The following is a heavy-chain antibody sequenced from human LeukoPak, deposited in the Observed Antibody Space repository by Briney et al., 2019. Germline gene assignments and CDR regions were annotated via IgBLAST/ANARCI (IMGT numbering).Heavy chain of an antibody. V-gene: IGHV3-21*01. Sequence: PGGSLRLSCAASGFTFNRYSMNWVRQAPGKGLEWVSATSGDSRYIYYADSVRGRFTISRDNAENSLYLQMHSLRVEDTAVYYCARAPTVLVGYCSSSSCQADYWGQGTLVTVSS. CDR3: ARAPTVLVGYCSSSSCQADY. J-gene: IGHJ4*02. D-gene: IGHD2-2*01. CDR2: TSGDSRYI. CDR1: GFTFNRYS.